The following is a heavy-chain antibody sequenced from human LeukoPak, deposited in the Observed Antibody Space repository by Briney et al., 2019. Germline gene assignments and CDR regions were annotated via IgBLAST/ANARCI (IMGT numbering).Heavy chain of an antibody. Sequence: GESLKISGKGSGYSFTSYWIGWVRQMPGKGLEWMGIIYPGDSDTRYSPSFQGQVTISADKSISTAYLQWSSLKASDTAMYYCARHSWRGYSYAGIDYWGQGTLVTVSS. J-gene: IGHJ4*02. D-gene: IGHD5-18*01. CDR3: ARHSWRGYSYAGIDY. V-gene: IGHV5-51*01. CDR1: GYSFTSYW. CDR2: IYPGDSDT.